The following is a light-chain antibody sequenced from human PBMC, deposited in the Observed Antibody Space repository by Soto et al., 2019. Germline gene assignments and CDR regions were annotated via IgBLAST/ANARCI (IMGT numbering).Light chain of an antibody. V-gene: IGKV1-39*01. Sequence: DIQMHQSPSSLSASVGDIVPITCRSSPSISSYLNWYQPKPGKAPKLLIYAASSLQSGVPSRFSGSGSVTDFTRTISILQPADVAPYYCHQTSITLLTFCGGATVESK. J-gene: IGKJ4*01. CDR1: PSISSY. CDR2: AAS. CDR3: HQTSITLLT.